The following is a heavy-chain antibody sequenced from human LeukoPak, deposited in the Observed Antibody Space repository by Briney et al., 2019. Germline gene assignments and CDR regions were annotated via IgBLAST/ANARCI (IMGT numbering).Heavy chain of an antibody. Sequence: PSETLSLTCAVYGGSFSGYQWSWIRQPPGKGLEFIGEINHSGGITYNPSLRSRVTISVDTSKKQFSLKVSSVTAADTAVYYCAKSNGYGLIDIWGQGTMVTVSS. CDR3: AKSNGYGLIDI. CDR2: INHSGGI. D-gene: IGHD3-10*01. V-gene: IGHV4-34*01. J-gene: IGHJ3*02. CDR1: GGSFSGYQ.